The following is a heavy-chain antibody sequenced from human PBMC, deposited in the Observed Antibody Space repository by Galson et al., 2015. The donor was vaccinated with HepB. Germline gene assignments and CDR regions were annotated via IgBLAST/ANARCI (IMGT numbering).Heavy chain of an antibody. J-gene: IGHJ4*02. CDR1: GFTFSSSS. Sequence: SLRLSCAASGFTFSSSSMNWVRQAPGKGLEWVSSISETSIFILYADSVKGRFTISRDNAKNSLYLQMHSLRAEDTAVYYCARDRGLLGYRRPIDYWGQGTLVTVSS. V-gene: IGHV3-21*01. CDR3: ARDRGLLGYRRPIDY. D-gene: IGHD5-12*01. CDR2: ISETSIFI.